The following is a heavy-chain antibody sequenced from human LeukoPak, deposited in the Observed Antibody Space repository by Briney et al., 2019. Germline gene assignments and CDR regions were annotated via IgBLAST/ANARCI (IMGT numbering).Heavy chain of an antibody. Sequence: PSETLSLTCTVSSGSISSSSYHWGWIRQPPGTGLEWVGSFYSSGSTYYNPSLKSRVTISVDTSRNQFSLKLSSVTAADTAVYYCARVFSTNYYDNRGWFDPWGQGTLVTVSS. J-gene: IGHJ5*02. V-gene: IGHV4-39*07. CDR1: SGSISSSSYH. D-gene: IGHD3-22*01. CDR2: FYSSGST. CDR3: ARVFSTNYYDNRGWFDP.